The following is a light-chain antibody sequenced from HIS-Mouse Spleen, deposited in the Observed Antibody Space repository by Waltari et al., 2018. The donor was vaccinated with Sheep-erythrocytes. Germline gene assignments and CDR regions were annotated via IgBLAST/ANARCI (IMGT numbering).Light chain of an antibody. V-gene: IGLV2-8*01. J-gene: IGLJ1*01. Sequence: QSALTQPPSAYGSPGQSVTISFTGTSSYAGGYNYVSWYQQHPGKAPKLMIYEVSKRPSGVPDRFSGSKSGNTASLTVSGLQAEDEADYYCSSYAGSNNYVFGTGTKVTVL. CDR3: SSYAGSNNYV. CDR2: EVS. CDR1: SSYAGGYNY.